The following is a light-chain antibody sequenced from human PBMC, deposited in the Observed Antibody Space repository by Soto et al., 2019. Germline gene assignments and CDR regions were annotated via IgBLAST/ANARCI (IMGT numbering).Light chain of an antibody. CDR3: HQRINWPHT. CDR2: DAS. J-gene: IGKJ2*01. V-gene: IGKV3-11*01. Sequence: ENVLTQSPATLSVSPGERATLSCRASQSVSNYLAWFQQKPGQAPRLLIYDASNRATGIPARFSGSGSGTDFTLTISSLEPEDFAVYYCHQRINWPHTFGQGTKLDIK. CDR1: QSVSNY.